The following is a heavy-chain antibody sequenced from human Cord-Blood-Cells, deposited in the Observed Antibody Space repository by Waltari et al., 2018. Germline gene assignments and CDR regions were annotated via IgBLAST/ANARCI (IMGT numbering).Heavy chain of an antibody. D-gene: IGHD6-13*01. J-gene: IGHJ4*02. CDR2: INSDGSST. V-gene: IGHV3-74*01. CDR3: ASDLAAAGTDY. CDR1: GFTFSGYW. Sequence: EVQLVGSGGGLVQPGGSLGLTRAATGFTFSGYWMHWVRQAPGKGLVWVSRINSDGSSTSYADSVKGRFTISRDNAKNTLYLQMNSLRAEDTAVYYCASDLAAAGTDYWGQGTLVTVSS.